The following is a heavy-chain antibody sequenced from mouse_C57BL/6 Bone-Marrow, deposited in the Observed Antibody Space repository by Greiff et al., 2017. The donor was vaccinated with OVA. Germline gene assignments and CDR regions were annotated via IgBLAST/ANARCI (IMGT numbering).Heavy chain of an antibody. CDR3: ARGAY. CDR2: IYPGDGDT. Sequence: VQLQQSGAELVKPGASVKISCKASGYSFSNYWMDWVKQRPGKGLEWIGQIYPGDGDTNYNGKFKGKASLTADKSSSTGYIQLSSLTSEDSAVYFCARGAYWGQGTLVTVSA. CDR1: GYSFSNYW. J-gene: IGHJ3*01. V-gene: IGHV1-80*01.